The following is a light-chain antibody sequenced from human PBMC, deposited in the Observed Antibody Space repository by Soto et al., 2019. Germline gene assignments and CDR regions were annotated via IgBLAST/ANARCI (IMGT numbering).Light chain of an antibody. CDR3: QSYDSTLSGHVV. CDR1: SSNIGAGYD. J-gene: IGLJ2*01. CDR2: GDT. V-gene: IGLV1-40*01. Sequence: QSALTQTPSVSGAPGQRVTISCTGSSSNIGAGYDVHWYQQLPGTAPKLLIYGDTNRPSGVPDRFSGSKSGSSASLAIAGLQAEDEGDYYCQSYDSTLSGHVVFGGGTKLTVL.